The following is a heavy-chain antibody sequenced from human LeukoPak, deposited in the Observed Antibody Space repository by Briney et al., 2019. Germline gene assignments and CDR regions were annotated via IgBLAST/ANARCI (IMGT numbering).Heavy chain of an antibody. D-gene: IGHD3-22*01. V-gene: IGHV1-69-2*01. Sequence: ASVKISCKVSGYAFTVYYMHWVQQAPGKGLEWMGLVDPEDGETIYAEKFQGRVTITADTSTDTAYMELSSLRSEDTAVYYCATDLSHSSGYHNNWFNPWGQGTLVTVSS. J-gene: IGHJ5*02. CDR2: VDPEDGET. CDR1: GYAFTVYY. CDR3: ATDLSHSSGYHNNWFNP.